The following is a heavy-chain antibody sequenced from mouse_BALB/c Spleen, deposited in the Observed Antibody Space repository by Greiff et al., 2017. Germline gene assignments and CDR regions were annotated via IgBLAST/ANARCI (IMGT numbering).Heavy chain of an antibody. CDR2: INPSTGYT. D-gene: IGHD2-1*01. J-gene: IGHJ2*01. Sequence: QVQLQQSGAELAKPGASVKMSCKASGYTFTSYWMHWVKQRPGQGLEWIGYINPSTGYTEYNQKFKDKATLTADKSSSTAYMQLSSLTSEDSAVYYCARGYYGNYDDYWGQGTTLTDSS. V-gene: IGHV1-7*01. CDR3: ARGYYGNYDDY. CDR1: GYTFTSYW.